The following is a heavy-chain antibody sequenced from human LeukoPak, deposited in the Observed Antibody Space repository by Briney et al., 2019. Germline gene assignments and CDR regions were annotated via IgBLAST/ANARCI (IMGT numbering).Heavy chain of an antibody. J-gene: IGHJ3*02. V-gene: IGHV3-7*01. CDR2: IKQDGSEK. Sequence: QAGGSLRLSCAASGFTFSSYWMSWVRQAPGKGLEWVSNIKQDGSEKYYVDSVKGRFTISRDNAKNSLYLQMNSLRAEDTAVYYCARGSSSWYNDAFDIWGQGTMVTVSS. CDR3: ARGSSSWYNDAFDI. CDR1: GFTFSSYW. D-gene: IGHD6-13*01.